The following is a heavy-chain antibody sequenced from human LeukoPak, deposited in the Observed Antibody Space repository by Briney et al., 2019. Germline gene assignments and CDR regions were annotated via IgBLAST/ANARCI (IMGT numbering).Heavy chain of an antibody. J-gene: IGHJ4*02. V-gene: IGHV3-48*03. CDR2: ISSSGSTI. CDR1: GFTFSSYE. D-gene: IGHD3-10*01. Sequence: GGSLRLSCAASGFTFSSYEMNWVRQAPGKGLEWVSYISSSGSTIYYADSVKGRLTISRDNAKNSLYLQMNSLRVEDTAVYYCATEPPPTYYYGSGSLCFDYWGQGTLVTVSS. CDR3: ATEPPPTYYYGSGSLCFDY.